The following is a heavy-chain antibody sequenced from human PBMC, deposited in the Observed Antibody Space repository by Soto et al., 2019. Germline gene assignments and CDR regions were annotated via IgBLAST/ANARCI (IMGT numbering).Heavy chain of an antibody. CDR1: GGTFSSYA. V-gene: IGHV1-69*06. CDR2: IIPIFRAA. CDR3: ARSEAARRMEDSFNYYALDV. Sequence: QVQLVQSGAEVKKPGSSVKVSCEASGGTFSSYAITWVRQAPGQGLEWMGGIIPIFRAANYAQKFQGRVTINADKSTNTAYMEFSTLTSDDTAVYYCARSEAARRMEDSFNYYALDVWGQGTTVTVSS. J-gene: IGHJ6*02. D-gene: IGHD6-6*01.